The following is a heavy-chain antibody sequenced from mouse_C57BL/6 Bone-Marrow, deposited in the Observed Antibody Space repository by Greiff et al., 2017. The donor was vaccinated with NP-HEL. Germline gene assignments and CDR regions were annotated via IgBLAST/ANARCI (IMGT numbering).Heavy chain of an antibody. V-gene: IGHV5-6*01. J-gene: IGHJ1*03. Sequence: EVMLVESGGDLVKPGGSLKLSCAASGFTFSSYGMSWVRQTPDKRLEWVATISSGGSYTYYPDSVKGRFTISRDNAKNTLYLQMSSLKSEDTAMYYCARHVLWYFDVWGTGTTVTVSS. D-gene: IGHD5-1*01. CDR3: ARHVLWYFDV. CDR2: ISSGGSYT. CDR1: GFTFSSYG.